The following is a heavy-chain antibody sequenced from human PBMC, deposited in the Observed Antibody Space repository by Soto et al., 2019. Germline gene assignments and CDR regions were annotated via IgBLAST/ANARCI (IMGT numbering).Heavy chain of an antibody. CDR2: ICWNVNDL. D-gene: IGHD1-26*01. J-gene: IGHJ4*02. V-gene: IGHV3-9*01. Sequence: EVQLVESGGDLVQPGRSLRLSCATSGFTFDDYTMHRVRQAPGKGLEWVSGICWNVNDLGYGNTVKGRFNISRDNDKNTLYLQINSLGPDDTAFYYCAKGSHSDLITRGGDHWGQATLVTASS. CDR3: AKGSHSDLITRGGDH. CDR1: GFTFDDYT.